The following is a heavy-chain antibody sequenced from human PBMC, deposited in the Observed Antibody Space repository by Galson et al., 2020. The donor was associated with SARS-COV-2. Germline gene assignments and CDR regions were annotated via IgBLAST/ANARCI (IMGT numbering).Heavy chain of an antibody. V-gene: IGHV4-30-2*01. Sequence: ETSETLSLTCAVSGGSISSGGYSWSWIRQPPGKGLEWIGYIYHSGSTYYNPSLKSRVTISVDRSKNQFSLKLSSVTAADTAVYYCARGIVVEDYFDYWGQGTLVTVSS. CDR1: GGSISSGGYS. CDR3: ARGIVVEDYFDY. D-gene: IGHD3-22*01. CDR2: IYHSGST. J-gene: IGHJ4*02.